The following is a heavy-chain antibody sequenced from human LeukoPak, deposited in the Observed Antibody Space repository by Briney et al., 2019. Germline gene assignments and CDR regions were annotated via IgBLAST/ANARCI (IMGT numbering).Heavy chain of an antibody. Sequence: GGSLRLSCAASGFTFSSYAMSWVRQAPGKGLEWVSGISGSGGSKYYADSVKGRFTISRDNSKTTLYLQMNSLRAEDTAVYYCAKGTYSSPPPGYFDYWGQGTLVTVSS. CDR1: GFTFSSYA. V-gene: IGHV3-23*01. J-gene: IGHJ4*02. D-gene: IGHD6-13*01. CDR3: AKGTYSSPPPGYFDY. CDR2: ISGSGGSK.